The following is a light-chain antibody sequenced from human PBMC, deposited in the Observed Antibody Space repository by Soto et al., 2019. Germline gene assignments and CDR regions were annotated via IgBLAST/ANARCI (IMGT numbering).Light chain of an antibody. V-gene: IGKV3D-15*01. CDR2: GAS. CDR1: QSVGTT. CDR3: QQYKEYVT. Sequence: EIVMTQFPDSLCVSPGESATLSCRASQSVGTTLAWYQQKPGQAPRLLIYGASTRASGCPPRFRGSASGTDFTLNIKYLRSEDIAVYFCQQYKEYVTFGGGTKGEF. J-gene: IGKJ4*01.